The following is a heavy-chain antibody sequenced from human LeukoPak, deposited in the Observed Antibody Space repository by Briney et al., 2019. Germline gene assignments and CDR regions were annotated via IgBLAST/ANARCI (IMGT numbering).Heavy chain of an antibody. D-gene: IGHD4-17*01. J-gene: IGHJ4*02. CDR3: ASSHDYGDSGPFDY. CDR2: ISTSGTTV. V-gene: IGHV3-11*04. CDR1: GFTFSDYY. Sequence: PGGSLRLSCAASGFTFSDYYMSWVRQAPGKGLAWVSYISTSGTTVYYADSVKGRFSVSRANAKNSLYLQMNSLRAEDTAVYYCASSHDYGDSGPFDYWGQGTLVTVSS.